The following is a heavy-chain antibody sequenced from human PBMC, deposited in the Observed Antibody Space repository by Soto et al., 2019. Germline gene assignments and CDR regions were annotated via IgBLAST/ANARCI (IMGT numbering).Heavy chain of an antibody. J-gene: IGHJ5*02. CDR2: IVPLFGTA. V-gene: IGHV1-69*12. D-gene: IGHD3-3*01. CDR3: ARDGDPGYSFWSGPLGGGRFDP. Sequence: QVQLVQSGAEVKEPGSSVNVSCKTSGGTFGNTAVTWVRQVPGQGLEWIGGIVPLFGTANDAQKFRGRVMITAAESTSTAYMDLSSLRSDDTAIYYCARDGDPGYSFWSGPLGGGRFDPWGQGTLVTVSS. CDR1: GGTFGNTA.